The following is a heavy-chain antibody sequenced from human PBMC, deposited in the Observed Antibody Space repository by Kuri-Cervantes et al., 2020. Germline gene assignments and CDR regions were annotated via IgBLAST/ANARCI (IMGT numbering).Heavy chain of an antibody. Sequence: SETLSLTCAVSGGSISLYQWTWIRQPPGGGLVWIGNVYYSGNTKYNPSLKSRASISVDTSKNQFPLELRSVTAAGSAVFYCARLVDYYYYYMDVWGKGTTVTVSS. J-gene: IGHJ6*03. D-gene: IGHD2-21*01. CDR3: ARLVDYYYYYMDV. CDR2: VYYSGNT. V-gene: IGHV4-59*08. CDR1: GGSISLYQ.